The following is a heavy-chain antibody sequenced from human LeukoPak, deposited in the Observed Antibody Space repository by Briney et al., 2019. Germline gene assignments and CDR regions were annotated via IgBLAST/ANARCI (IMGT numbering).Heavy chain of an antibody. Sequence: PSETLSLTCTVSGGSISSYYWSWLRQPPGKGLEWIGYIYYSGSTNYNPPRKSRVTISVDTSKNQFSLKLSSVTAADTAVYYCARGSSLGWFDPWGQGTLVTVSS. CDR1: GGSISSYY. V-gene: IGHV4-59*01. CDR2: IYYSGST. CDR3: ARGSSLGWFDP. D-gene: IGHD6-6*01. J-gene: IGHJ5*02.